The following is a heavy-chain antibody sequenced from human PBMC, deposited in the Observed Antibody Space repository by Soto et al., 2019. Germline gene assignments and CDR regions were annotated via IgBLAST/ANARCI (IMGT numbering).Heavy chain of an antibody. D-gene: IGHD6-13*01. Sequence: QLRLQESGPGLVKPSETLSLTCSVSGASININTYYWGWIRHPPGKGLEWIGSFYYGGSTYYNPSLKSRVPISVDTSKNQFSLNLSSVTAADTAVYFCARLFHSSTLFKLDYWGQGTLVTVSS. CDR3: ARLFHSSTLFKLDY. CDR1: GASININTYY. CDR2: FYYGGST. V-gene: IGHV4-39*01. J-gene: IGHJ4*02.